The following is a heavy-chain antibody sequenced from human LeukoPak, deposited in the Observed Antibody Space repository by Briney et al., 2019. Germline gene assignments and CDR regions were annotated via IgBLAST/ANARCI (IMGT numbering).Heavy chain of an antibody. D-gene: IGHD2-15*01. V-gene: IGHV1-46*01. Sequence: GASVTVSCKASGYTFTSYYMHWVRQAPGHGLEWMGIINPSGGSTSYAQKFQGRVTMTRDTSTSTVYMKLSSLSAEDTAVYYCASSAVTGYCGGSCLDYWGQGTLVTVSS. CDR2: INPSGGST. CDR3: ASSAVTGYCGGSCLDY. CDR1: GYTFTSYY. J-gene: IGHJ4*02.